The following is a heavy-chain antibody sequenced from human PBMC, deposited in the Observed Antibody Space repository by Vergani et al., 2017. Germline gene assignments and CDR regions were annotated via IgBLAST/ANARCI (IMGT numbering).Heavy chain of an antibody. CDR2: SIPIFGTA. Sequence: QVQLVQSGAEVKTPGSSVKVSCKASGGTFSSYAISWVRQAPGQGLEWMGGSIPIFGTANYAQKFQGRVTITADESTSTAYMEVSSLRSEDTAVYYCASRDITIFGVVIRRGYYYYGMDVWGQGTTVTVSS. J-gene: IGHJ6*02. V-gene: IGHV1-69*01. CDR3: ASRDITIFGVVIRRGYYYYGMDV. CDR1: GGTFSSYA. D-gene: IGHD3-3*01.